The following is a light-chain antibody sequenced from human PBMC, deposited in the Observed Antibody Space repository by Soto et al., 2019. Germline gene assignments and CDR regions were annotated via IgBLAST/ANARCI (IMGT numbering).Light chain of an antibody. Sequence: QSALAQPASVSGSPGQSITISCTGTSSYVGSYSSVSWYQQYPGKAPTLMIHDVSNRPSGVSNRFSGSKSGNTASLTISGLQAEDEADYYCTSYTSSSTPYVFGGGTKVTVL. V-gene: IGLV2-14*03. CDR2: DVS. CDR1: SSYVGSYSS. CDR3: TSYTSSSTPYV. J-gene: IGLJ1*01.